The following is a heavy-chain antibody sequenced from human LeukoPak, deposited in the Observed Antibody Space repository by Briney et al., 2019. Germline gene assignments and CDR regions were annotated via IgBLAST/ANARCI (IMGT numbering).Heavy chain of an antibody. Sequence: GGSLRLSCAASGFTFSDYYMSWIRQAPGKGLEWVSYISSSGSTIYYADSVKGRFTISRDNAKNSLYLQMNSLRAEDTAVYYCAARYYDSNGYYVYWGQGTLVTVSS. D-gene: IGHD3-22*01. V-gene: IGHV3-11*01. CDR1: GFTFSDYY. CDR2: ISSSGSTI. J-gene: IGHJ4*02. CDR3: AARYYDSNGYYVY.